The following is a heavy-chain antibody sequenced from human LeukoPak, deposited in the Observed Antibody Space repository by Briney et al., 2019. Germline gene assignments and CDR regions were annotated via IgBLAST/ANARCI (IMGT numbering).Heavy chain of an antibody. J-gene: IGHJ4*02. D-gene: IGHD4-17*01. CDR1: GGSFSDYY. Sequence: LSLTCAVYGGSFSDYYMSWIRQAPGKGLEWVSYISSSGSTIYYADSVKGRFTISRDNAKNSLYLQMNSLRAEGTAVYYCARDQGGGHDYGEGDLRGGQGTLVTVSS. CDR2: ISSSGSTI. V-gene: IGHV3-11*04. CDR3: ARDQGGGHDYGEGDLR.